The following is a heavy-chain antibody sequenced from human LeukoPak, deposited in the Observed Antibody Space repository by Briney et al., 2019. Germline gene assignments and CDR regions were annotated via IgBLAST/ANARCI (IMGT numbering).Heavy chain of an antibody. CDR3: ARDLDSSGYYHVVDS. CDR2: ISTSGRT. Sequence: GGSLRLSCADSGFTLSSYAMSWVRQAPGKGLEWVSLISTSGRTHYADSVQGRFTISRDNSKNTLSLHMNSLRAEDTAVYYCARDLDSSGYYHVVDSWGQGALVTVSS. CDR1: GFTLSSYA. J-gene: IGHJ4*02. V-gene: IGHV3-23*01. D-gene: IGHD3-22*01.